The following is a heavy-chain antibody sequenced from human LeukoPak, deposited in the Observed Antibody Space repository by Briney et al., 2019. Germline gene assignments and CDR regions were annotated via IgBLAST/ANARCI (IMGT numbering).Heavy chain of an antibody. CDR3: ARVRPDRGTYYYYYMDV. V-gene: IGHV4-59*12. Sequence: SETLSLTCTVSGGPISTYYWSWIRQPPGKGLEWIGYMYYSGSTNYNPSLKSRVTISIDTSKNQFSLKLSSVTAADTAVYYCARVRPDRGTYYYYYMDVWGKGTTVTISS. D-gene: IGHD3-10*01. J-gene: IGHJ6*03. CDR1: GGPISTYY. CDR2: MYYSGST.